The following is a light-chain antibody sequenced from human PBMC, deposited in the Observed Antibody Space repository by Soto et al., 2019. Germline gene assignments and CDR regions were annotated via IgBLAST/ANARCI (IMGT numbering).Light chain of an antibody. V-gene: IGKV3-11*01. CDR2: DAS. CDR3: QQRSNWPST. Sequence: EIVLTQSPATLSFSPGDRATLSCRASQSVSSYLAWYQQKPGQAPRLLIYDASNRATGIPARFSGSGSGKDFPLTIPSLDPEDFAVYYCQQRSNWPSTCGGGTKVEIK. CDR1: QSVSSY. J-gene: IGKJ4*01.